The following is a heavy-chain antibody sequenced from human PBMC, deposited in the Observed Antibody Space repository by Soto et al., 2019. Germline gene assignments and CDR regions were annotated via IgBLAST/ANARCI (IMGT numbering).Heavy chain of an antibody. CDR3: AVVDSTGNWFAP. CDR1: GGSISSSDFY. J-gene: IGHJ5*02. D-gene: IGHD6-25*01. Sequence: QLQLQESGPGLVKPSETLSLTCTVSGGSISSSDFYWGWLRQTPGKGLEFIGSMYYSGSTYYNPSLRSRLSISVATSTNQFTLKLISVTAADTAVYYCAVVDSTGNWFAPWGEGALVTVSS. V-gene: IGHV4-39*01. CDR2: MYYSGST.